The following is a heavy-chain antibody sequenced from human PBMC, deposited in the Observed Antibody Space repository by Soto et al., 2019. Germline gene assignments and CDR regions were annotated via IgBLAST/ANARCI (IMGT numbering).Heavy chain of an antibody. CDR2: IYPGDSDT. Sequence: GESLKISCKGSGYSFTSYWIGWVRQMPGKGLEWMGIIYPGDSDTRYSPSFQGQVTISADKSISTAYLQWSSLKASDTAMYYCAGQVGNGMCTSCYWPPAFAIWGKGTMVTV. J-gene: IGHJ3*02. CDR1: GYSFTSYW. V-gene: IGHV5-51*01. CDR3: AGQVGNGMCTSCYWPPAFAI. D-gene: IGHD2-2*01.